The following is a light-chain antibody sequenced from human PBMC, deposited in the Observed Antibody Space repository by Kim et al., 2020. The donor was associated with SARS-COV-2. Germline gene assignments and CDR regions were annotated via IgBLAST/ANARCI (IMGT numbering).Light chain of an antibody. CDR2: FGK. CDR3: QVWDSSTDHVI. Sequence: GPGGRAPISCGGNDIGRKSVRWYQQRAGQAPALVIYFGKDRPSGIPERFSGSNSENSATLTISRVEVGDEADYYCQVWDSSTDHVIFGGGTQRPS. CDR1: DIGRKS. V-gene: IGLV3-21*01. J-gene: IGLJ2*01.